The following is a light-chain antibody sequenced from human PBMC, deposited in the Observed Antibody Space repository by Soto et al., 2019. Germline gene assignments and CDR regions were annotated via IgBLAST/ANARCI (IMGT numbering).Light chain of an antibody. V-gene: IGKV3-15*01. CDR3: QQYNNWPPLT. J-gene: IGKJ4*02. CDR2: GAS. Sequence: EIVMTQSPATLSVSPGERATLSCRASQSVSSNLAWYQQKPGQAPRFLIYGASTRATGVPARFSGSGSGTEFTLTISSLQSEDFVVYYCQQYNNWPPLTFGGGTKVDIK. CDR1: QSVSSN.